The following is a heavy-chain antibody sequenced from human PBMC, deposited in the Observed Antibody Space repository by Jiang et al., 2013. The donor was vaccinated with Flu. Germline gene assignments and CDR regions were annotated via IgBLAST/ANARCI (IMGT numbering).Heavy chain of an antibody. CDR2: INPNSGGT. CDR3: ARECVAGAFDI. Sequence: SGAEVKKPGDSVRVSCKASGSTFTDSYMHWVRQAPGQGLEWMGWINPNSGGTNYAQKFQGRVTMTRDTLTSTVYMELSSLRSEDTAVYYCARECVAGAFDIWGQGTMVTVSS. V-gene: IGHV1-2*02. J-gene: IGHJ3*02. D-gene: IGHD2-21*01. CDR1: GSTFTDSY.